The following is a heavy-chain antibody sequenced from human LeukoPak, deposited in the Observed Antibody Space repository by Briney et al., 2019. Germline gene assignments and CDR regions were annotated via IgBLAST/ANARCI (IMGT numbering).Heavy chain of an antibody. Sequence: GGSLRLSCAASGFTFSSYAMSWVRQAPGKGLEWVSAISGRGGSTYYADSVKGRFTISRDNSKNTLYLQMNSLRAEDTAAYYCAKRSLLWFGELFEGDAFDIWGQGTMVTVSS. CDR1: GFTFSSYA. D-gene: IGHD3-10*01. CDR3: AKRSLLWFGELFEGDAFDI. CDR2: ISGRGGST. V-gene: IGHV3-23*01. J-gene: IGHJ3*02.